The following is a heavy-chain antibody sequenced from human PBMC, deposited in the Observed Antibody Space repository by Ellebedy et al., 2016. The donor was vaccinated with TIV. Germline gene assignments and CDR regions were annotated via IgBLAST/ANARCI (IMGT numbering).Heavy chain of an antibody. CDR1: GISVRSYA. V-gene: IGHV3-23*01. Sequence: PGGSLRLSCAASGISVRSYAMSWVRQAPGKGLEWVSTLGGVGGTTYYRESGKGRFTISRDTSRNTLYLQMSSLRAEDTAVYYCAKIPVAYNWNYADDYWGQGALVTVSS. J-gene: IGHJ4*02. CDR2: LGGVGGTT. D-gene: IGHD1-7*01. CDR3: AKIPVAYNWNYADDY.